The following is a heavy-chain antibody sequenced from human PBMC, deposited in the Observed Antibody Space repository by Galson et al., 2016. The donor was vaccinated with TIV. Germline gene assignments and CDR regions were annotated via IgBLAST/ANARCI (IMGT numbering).Heavy chain of an antibody. CDR2: ISYDGSND. V-gene: IGHV3-30*04. D-gene: IGHD4-17*01. Sequence: SLRLSCAASGFIFSDYSMHWVRQAPGKGLEWVALISYDGSNDFYADSVKGRFTISRDNSRDTLYLYMNSLRAEDTAIYYCAKVRLFDGDYRDFWGQGTLVIVSS. J-gene: IGHJ4*02. CDR3: AKVRLFDGDYRDF. CDR1: GFIFSDYS.